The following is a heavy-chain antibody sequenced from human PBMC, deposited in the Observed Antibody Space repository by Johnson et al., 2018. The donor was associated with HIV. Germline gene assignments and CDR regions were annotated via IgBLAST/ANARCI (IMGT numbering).Heavy chain of an antibody. CDR1: GFTFSDYY. V-gene: IGHV3-11*04. D-gene: IGHD2-15*01. J-gene: IGHJ3*02. CDR2: ISSSGSTI. Sequence: QVQLVESGGGLVKPGGSLRLSCAASGFTFSDYYMSWIRQAPGKGLEWVSYISSSGSTIYYADSVKVRFTISRDNAKNSLSLQMNSLRAEDTAVYYCAKDNLKRTRGSDAFDIWGQGTRVTVSS. CDR3: AKDNLKRTRGSDAFDI.